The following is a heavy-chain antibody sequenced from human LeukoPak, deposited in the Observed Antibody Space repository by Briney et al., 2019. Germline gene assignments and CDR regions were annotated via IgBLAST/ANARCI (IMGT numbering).Heavy chain of an antibody. CDR1: GFTFSSYA. CDR3: ARDWSGGRHFDY. D-gene: IGHD3-3*01. CDR2: ISYDGSNK. Sequence: PGRSLRLSCAASGFTFSSYAMHWVRQAPGKGLEWVAVISYDGSNKYYADSVKGRFTISRDNSKNTLYLQMNSLRAEDTAVYYCARDWSGGRHFDYWGQGTLVTVSS. V-gene: IGHV3-30-3*01. J-gene: IGHJ4*02.